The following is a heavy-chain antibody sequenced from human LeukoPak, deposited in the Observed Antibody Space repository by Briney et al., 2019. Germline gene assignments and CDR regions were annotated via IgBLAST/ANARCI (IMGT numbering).Heavy chain of an antibody. D-gene: IGHD2-15*01. CDR3: ARCGSGGSCYSLFDY. V-gene: IGHV4-59*08. CDR1: GGSISSYY. Sequence: SETLSLTCTVSGGSISSYYWSWIRQPPGKGLEWIGYIYYSGSTNYNPSLKSRVTISVDTSKNQFSLKLSSVTAADTAVYYCARCGSGGSCYSLFDYWGQGTLVTVSS. CDR2: IYYSGST. J-gene: IGHJ4*02.